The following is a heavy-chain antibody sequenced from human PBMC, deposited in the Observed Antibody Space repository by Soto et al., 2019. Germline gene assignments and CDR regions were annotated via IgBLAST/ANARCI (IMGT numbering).Heavy chain of an antibody. CDR1: GFTFSTYG. CDR2: IWSDGINK. CDR3: VRVFDTYYFDL. D-gene: IGHD3-9*01. V-gene: IGHV3-33*01. J-gene: IGHJ4*02. Sequence: PGGSLRLSCAASGFTFSTYGMHWVRQAPGKGLEWVALIWSDGINKYYADSVKGRFTIFRDNSKKTLYLQMNSLGAEDTAVYYCVRVFDTYYFDLWGQGNMVTVSS.